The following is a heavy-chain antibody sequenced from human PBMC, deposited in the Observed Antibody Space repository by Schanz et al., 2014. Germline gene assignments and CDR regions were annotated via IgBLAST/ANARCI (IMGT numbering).Heavy chain of an antibody. J-gene: IGHJ3*02. CDR2: ISSSSSDT. D-gene: IGHD6-19*01. CDR1: GFTFSDYY. CDR3: AKCIGWYGRCAFDI. V-gene: IGHV3-11*05. Sequence: VQLVESGGGLVQPGGSLRLSCAASGFTFSDYYMSWIRQAPGKGLEWVSYISSSSSDTNYADSVKGRFTISRDNSKNTLYLQMNSLIAEDTAVYYCAKCIGWYGRCAFDIWGQGTMVTVSS.